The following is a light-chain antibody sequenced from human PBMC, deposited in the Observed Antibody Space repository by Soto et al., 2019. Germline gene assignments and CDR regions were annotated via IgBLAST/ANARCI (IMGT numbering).Light chain of an antibody. CDR3: KQYSNWPT. CDR1: QSVSSN. CDR2: GAS. Sequence: ELVLTQSPGKLSLSTGERATLSCRASQSVSSNYLAWYQQKPGQAPRLLISGASTRATGIAARFSGSGSGREFTLTISSLQSEDSALYYCKQYSNWPTVGHWTRLEI. V-gene: IGKV3-15*01. J-gene: IGKJ5*01.